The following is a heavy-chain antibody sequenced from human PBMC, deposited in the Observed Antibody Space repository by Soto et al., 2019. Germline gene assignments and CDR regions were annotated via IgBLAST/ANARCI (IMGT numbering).Heavy chain of an antibody. CDR3: ARYDIALPTWGENWFDP. Sequence: EVQLVESGGGLVQPGGSLRLSCVASGFTFSRYWMSWVRQAPGKGLEWVANIKQDGSQEYYVDSVKGRFTISRDNAKNSLFLQMNSLRAEDTAMYYCARYDIALPTWGENWFDPWGQGTLVTVSS. CDR2: IKQDGSQE. J-gene: IGHJ5*02. V-gene: IGHV3-7*03. CDR1: GFTFSRYW. D-gene: IGHD3-16*01.